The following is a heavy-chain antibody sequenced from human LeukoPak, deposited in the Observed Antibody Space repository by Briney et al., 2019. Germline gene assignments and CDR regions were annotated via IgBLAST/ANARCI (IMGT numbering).Heavy chain of an antibody. CDR2: INQDGSEK. CDR1: GFTFSSYW. V-gene: IGHV3-7*01. D-gene: IGHD6-19*01. J-gene: IGHJ4*02. CDR3: ARERSSGWDDY. Sequence: GGSLRLSCAASGFTFSSYWMSWVRQAPGKGLEWVANINQDGSEKYYVDSVKGRFTISRDNAKNSLYLQMNSLRAEDTAVYYCARERSSGWDDYWGQGTLVTVSS.